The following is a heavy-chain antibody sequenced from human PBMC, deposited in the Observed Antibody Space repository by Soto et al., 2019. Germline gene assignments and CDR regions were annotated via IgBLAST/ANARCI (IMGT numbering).Heavy chain of an antibody. J-gene: IGHJ6*02. Sequence: QVQLVQSGAEVTKPGASVKVSCKASGYTFTSYDINWVRQATGQGLEWMGWMNPTSGNTGYAQKFQGRVTMTRNTAISTAYMELSSLRSEDTAVYYCARERTGTTSMDVWGQGTTVTVSS. D-gene: IGHD1-1*01. CDR1: GYTFTSYD. V-gene: IGHV1-8*01. CDR3: ARERTGTTSMDV. CDR2: MNPTSGNT.